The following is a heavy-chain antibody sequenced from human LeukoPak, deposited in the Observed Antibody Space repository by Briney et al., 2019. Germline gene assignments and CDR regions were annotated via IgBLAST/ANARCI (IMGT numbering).Heavy chain of an antibody. D-gene: IGHD7-27*01. Sequence: SETLSLTCTVSGGSISSSSYYWGWIRQPPGKGLEWIGSIYYSGSTYYNPSLKSRVTISVDTSKNQFSLKLSSVTAADTAVYYCARGLNWGSVGYFDYWGQGTLVTVSS. V-gene: IGHV4-39*07. CDR1: GGSISSSSYY. CDR2: IYYSGST. J-gene: IGHJ4*02. CDR3: ARGLNWGSVGYFDY.